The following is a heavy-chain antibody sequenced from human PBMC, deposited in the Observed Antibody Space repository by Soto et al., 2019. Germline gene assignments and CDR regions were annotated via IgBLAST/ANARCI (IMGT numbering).Heavy chain of an antibody. CDR3: ARDIVVVPAARTPEYYFDY. CDR1: GFTFSSYG. J-gene: IGHJ4*02. CDR2: IWYDGSNK. V-gene: IGHV3-33*01. D-gene: IGHD2-2*01. Sequence: GGSLRLSCAASGFTFSSYGMHWVRQAPGKGLEWVAVIWYDGSNKYYADSVKGRFTISRDNSKNTLYLQMNSLRAEDTAVYYCARDIVVVPAARTPEYYFDYWGQGTLVTVSS.